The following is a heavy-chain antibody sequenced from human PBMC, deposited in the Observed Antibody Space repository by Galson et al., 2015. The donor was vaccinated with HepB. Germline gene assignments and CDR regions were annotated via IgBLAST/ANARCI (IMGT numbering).Heavy chain of an antibody. CDR3: ARPLDWDRGNDAFDI. CDR1: GYSFTNYW. D-gene: IGHD3-9*01. Sequence: QSGAEVKKPGESLRISCKASGYSFTNYWINWVRQMPGKGLEWMGRIDPSDSYTNYSQSFEGHVTFSTDNSVTTAYLQWSSLRSSDTAIYYCARPLDWDRGNDAFDIWGQGTVVTVSS. J-gene: IGHJ3*02. CDR2: IDPSDSYT. V-gene: IGHV5-10-1*01.